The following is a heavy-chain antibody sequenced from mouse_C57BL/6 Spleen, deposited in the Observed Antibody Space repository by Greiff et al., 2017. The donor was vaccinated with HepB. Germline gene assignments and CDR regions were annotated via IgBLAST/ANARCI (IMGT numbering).Heavy chain of an antibody. V-gene: IGHV1-64*01. Sequence: QVQLQQSGAELVKPGASVKLSCKASGYTFTSYWMHWVKQRPGQGLEWIGMIHPNSGSTNYNEKFKSKATLTVDKSSSTAYMQLSSLTAEESAVFYGARVTTVVATDYWGQGTTLTVSA. D-gene: IGHD1-1*01. CDR1: GYTFTSYW. CDR3: ARVTTVVATDY. J-gene: IGHJ2*01. CDR2: IHPNSGST.